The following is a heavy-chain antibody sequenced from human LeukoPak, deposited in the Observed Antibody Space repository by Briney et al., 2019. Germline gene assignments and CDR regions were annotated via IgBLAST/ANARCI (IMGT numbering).Heavy chain of an antibody. CDR2: VYHSGGT. CDR1: GGSISSSNW. V-gene: IGHV4-4*02. D-gene: IGHD2-15*01. J-gene: IGHJ4*02. CDR3: ARRGCSGGICPFDY. Sequence: SETLSLTCAVSGGSISSSNWWSWVRQPPGKGLEWIGEVYHSGGTNYSPSLKSRVTISVDKSKNQFSLNLSSVTAADTAVYHCARRGCSGGICPFDYWGQGTLVTVST.